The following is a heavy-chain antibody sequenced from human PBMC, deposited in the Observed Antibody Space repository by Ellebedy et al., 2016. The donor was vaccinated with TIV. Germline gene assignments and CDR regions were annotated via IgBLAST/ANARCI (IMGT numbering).Heavy chain of an antibody. CDR3: ARLAWDSSLDY. V-gene: IGHV3-23*01. CDR2: IYGSGETT. J-gene: IGHJ4*02. D-gene: IGHD6-13*01. CDR1: GFIFSNYA. Sequence: GESLKISCTASGFIFSNYAMSWVRQAPGKGLDWVSAIYGSGETTFYADSVKGRFTISRDNSKNTVYLQMNSLRAEDTAVYYCARLAWDSSLDYWGQGTLVTVSS.